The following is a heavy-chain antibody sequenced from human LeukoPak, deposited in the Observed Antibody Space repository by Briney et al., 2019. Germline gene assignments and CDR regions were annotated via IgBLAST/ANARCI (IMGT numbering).Heavy chain of an antibody. CDR2: IDPSDSYT. CDR3: ASVEMATDY. V-gene: IGHV5-10-1*01. J-gene: IGHJ4*02. Sequence: GEPLKISCKGSAYIFTSYWISWVHQMPGKGLEWMGRIDPSDSYTNYGPSCQGRVTISADKSISTAYLQWASLKASDTAMYYCASVEMATDYWGQGTLVTVSS. CDR1: AYIFTSYW. D-gene: IGHD5-24*01.